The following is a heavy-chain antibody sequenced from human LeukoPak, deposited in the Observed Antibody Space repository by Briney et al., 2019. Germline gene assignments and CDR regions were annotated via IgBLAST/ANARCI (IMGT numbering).Heavy chain of an antibody. CDR2: ISAYNGNT. Sequence: ASVKLSCKASGYTFTSYGMSWVRQAPGQGLERMGWISAYNGNTYYAQKLQGRFTMTTDNSTNTAYMELRSLRSDDTAVYYCSRDGSSSSLPDYGGQGTLVTVPS. CDR3: SRDGSSSSLPDY. J-gene: IGHJ4*02. D-gene: IGHD6-6*01. V-gene: IGHV1-18*01. CDR1: GYTFTSYG.